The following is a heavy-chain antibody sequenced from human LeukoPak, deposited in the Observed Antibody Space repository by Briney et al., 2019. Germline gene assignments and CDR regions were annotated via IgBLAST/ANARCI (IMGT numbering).Heavy chain of an antibody. CDR3: AREGDCSGGSCYSGYFQH. D-gene: IGHD2-15*01. CDR1: GFTFSSYA. CDR2: ISYDGSNK. J-gene: IGHJ1*01. Sequence: GGSLRLSCAASGFTFSSYAMHWDRQAPGKGLEWVAVISYDGSNKYYADSVKGRFTISRDNSKNTLYLQMNSLRAEDTAVYYCAREGDCSGGSCYSGYFQHWGQGTLVTVSS. V-gene: IGHV3-30*04.